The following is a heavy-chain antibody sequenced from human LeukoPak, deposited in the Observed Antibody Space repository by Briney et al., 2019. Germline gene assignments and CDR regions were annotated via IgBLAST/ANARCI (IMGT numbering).Heavy chain of an antibody. Sequence: PSDTLSLTCAVSGYSITSSSWWGWIRQPPGKGLEWIGYIYHSGTTYYNPSLQSRVTMSVDTTKNQFSLKLSSVTAVDTAVYYCARKENVYYYFDYWGQGTLVTVSS. CDR2: IYHSGTT. J-gene: IGHJ4*02. V-gene: IGHV4-28*01. CDR3: ARKENVYYYFDY. D-gene: IGHD3-10*01. CDR1: GYSITSSSW.